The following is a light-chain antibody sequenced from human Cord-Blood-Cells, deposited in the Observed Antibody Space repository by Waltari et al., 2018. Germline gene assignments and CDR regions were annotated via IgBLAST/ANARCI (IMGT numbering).Light chain of an antibody. CDR2: EGS. V-gene: IGLV2-23*01. CDR1: SSDVGSYNL. J-gene: IGLJ3*02. Sequence: QSALTQPASVSGSPGQSITISCTGTSSDVGSYNLVSWYQQHPGKAPKLMIYEGSKRPSGVSNHCSGSKAGNTASLTISGLQAEDEADYYCCSYAGSSTWVFGGGTKLTVL. CDR3: CSYAGSSTWV.